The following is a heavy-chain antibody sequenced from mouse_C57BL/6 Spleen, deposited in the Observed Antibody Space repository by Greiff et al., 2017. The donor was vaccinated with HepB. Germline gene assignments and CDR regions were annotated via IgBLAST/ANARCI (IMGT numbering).Heavy chain of an antibody. CDR3: ARGIYYYGNNYYFDY. CDR2: ISSGSSTI. Sequence: EVKLVESGGGLVKPGGSLKLSCAASGFTFSDYGMHWVRQAPEKGLEWVAYISSGSSTIYYADTVKGRFTISRDNAKNTLFLQMTSLRSEDTAMYYCARGIYYYGNNYYFDYWGQGTTLTVSS. J-gene: IGHJ2*01. D-gene: IGHD1-1*01. CDR1: GFTFSDYG. V-gene: IGHV5-17*01.